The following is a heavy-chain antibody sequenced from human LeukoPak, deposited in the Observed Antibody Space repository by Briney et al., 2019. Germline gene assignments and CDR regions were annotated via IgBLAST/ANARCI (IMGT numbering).Heavy chain of an antibody. CDR3: AKGYSGYSYGYSNWFDP. D-gene: IGHD5-18*01. CDR1: GFTFGSYG. V-gene: IGHV3-30*18. Sequence: PSGGSLRLSCAASGFTFGSYGMHWVRQAPGKGLEWVAVISYDGSNKYYADSVKGRFTISRDNSKNTLYLQMNSLRAEDTAVYYCAKGYSGYSYGYSNWFDPWGQGTLVTVSS. J-gene: IGHJ5*02. CDR2: ISYDGSNK.